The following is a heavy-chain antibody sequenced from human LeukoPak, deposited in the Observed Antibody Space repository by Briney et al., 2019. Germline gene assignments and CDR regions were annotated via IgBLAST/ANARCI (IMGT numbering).Heavy chain of an antibody. V-gene: IGHV1-2*04. Sequence: GASVKVSCKASGYTFTGYYMHWVRQAPGQGLGWMGWINPNSGGTNYAQKFQGWVTMTRDTSISTAYMELSGLRSDDTAVYYCARELDSSGYPLNYWGQGTLVTVSS. J-gene: IGHJ4*02. CDR3: ARELDSSGYPLNY. CDR2: INPNSGGT. D-gene: IGHD3-22*01. CDR1: GYTFTGYY.